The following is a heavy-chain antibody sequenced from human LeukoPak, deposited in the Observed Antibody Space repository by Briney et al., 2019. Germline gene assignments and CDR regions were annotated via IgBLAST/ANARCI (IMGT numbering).Heavy chain of an antibody. CDR3: ARDNIWAFDI. Sequence: GGSLRLSCEASGFTSFNFPMNWVRKAPGKGLEWVSHIRSDGTITYADSVKGRFTISRDDAKTSVYLQLNSLRDEDTAIYYCARDNIWAFDIWGQGTMVTVSP. D-gene: IGHD2/OR15-2a*01. CDR2: IRSDGTI. CDR1: GFTSFNFP. J-gene: IGHJ3*02. V-gene: IGHV3-69-1*01.